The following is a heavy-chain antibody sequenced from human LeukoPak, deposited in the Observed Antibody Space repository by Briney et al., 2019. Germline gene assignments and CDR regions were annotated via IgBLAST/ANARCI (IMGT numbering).Heavy chain of an antibody. D-gene: IGHD3-9*01. V-gene: IGHV4-59*01. CDR1: GGSISNYY. CDR2: ILYSGST. Sequence: SXTLSLTCTVSGGSISNYYWSWIRQPPGKGREWIGYILYSGSTNYNPSLKRRVTISLDKSKNQFSLKLSSVTSADTAVYYCARERLGFFEYWGQGTLVTVSS. J-gene: IGHJ4*02. CDR3: ARERLGFFEY.